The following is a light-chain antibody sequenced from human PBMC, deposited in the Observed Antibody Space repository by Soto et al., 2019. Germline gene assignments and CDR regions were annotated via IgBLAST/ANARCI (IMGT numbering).Light chain of an antibody. CDR3: LQDYTYPYT. V-gene: IGKV1-6*01. Sequence: AIQMTQSPSSLSASVGDRVTITCRASQGIRNELGWYQQKPGKAPKLLLYGASSLQSGVPSRFSGSGSSTDFTLTISSLQPEDFATYYCLQDYTYPYTFGQGTKLEIK. CDR1: QGIRNE. J-gene: IGKJ2*01. CDR2: GAS.